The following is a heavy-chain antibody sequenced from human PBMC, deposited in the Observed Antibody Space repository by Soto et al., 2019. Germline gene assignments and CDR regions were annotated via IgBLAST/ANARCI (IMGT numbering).Heavy chain of an antibody. D-gene: IGHD3-22*01. CDR3: ARERSSGKNDAFDI. J-gene: IGHJ3*02. CDR1: GGSISSGGYS. V-gene: IGHV4-30-2*01. CDR2: IYHSGST. Sequence: SETLSLTCAVSGGSISSGGYSWSWIRQPPGKGLEWIGYIYHSGSTYYNPSLKSRVTISVDRSKNQFSLKLSSVTAADTAVYYCARERSSGKNDAFDIWGQGTMVT.